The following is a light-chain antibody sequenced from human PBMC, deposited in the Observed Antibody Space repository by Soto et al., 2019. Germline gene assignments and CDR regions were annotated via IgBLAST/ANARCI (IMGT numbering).Light chain of an antibody. CDR1: QSISTY. Sequence: DIQMTQSPSSLSASVGDRVTITCRASQSISTYLNWYQQKPGKAPKLLIYAASSLQTGVPSRFSGSGSGTDFTLTITSLQPEDFATYSCQQSYSTLRWTFGQWTKVEIK. CDR2: AAS. CDR3: QQSYSTLRWT. J-gene: IGKJ1*01. V-gene: IGKV1-39*01.